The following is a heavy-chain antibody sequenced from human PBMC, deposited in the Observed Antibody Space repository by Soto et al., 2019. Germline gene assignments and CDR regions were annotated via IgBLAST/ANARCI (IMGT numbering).Heavy chain of an antibody. J-gene: IGHJ5*02. CDR3: ARDSLTGNYFDP. V-gene: IGHV4-30-2*01. CDR2: IYHSGYT. D-gene: IGHD1-7*01. Sequence: QMRLQESGSGLVKPSQTLSLTCAVSGGSISSGGYAWNWIRQPPGKGLEWIGYIYHSGYTSYNPSLKNRVTISVDKSKNQFSLTLSFVTAADTAVYYCARDSLTGNYFDPWGQGTLVTGSS. CDR1: GGSISSGGYA.